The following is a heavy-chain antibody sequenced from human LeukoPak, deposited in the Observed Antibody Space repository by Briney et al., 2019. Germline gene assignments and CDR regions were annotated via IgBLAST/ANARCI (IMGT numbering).Heavy chain of an antibody. CDR2: ISAYNGNT. D-gene: IGHD2-21*02. CDR3: AEGAYCGGDCYWNWFDP. V-gene: IGHV1-18*01. J-gene: IGHJ5*02. Sequence: VASVKVSCKASGYTFTSYGISWVRQAPGQGLEWMGWISAYNGNTNYAQKFQGRVTITADKSTSTAHMELSSLRSEDTAVYYCAEGAYCGGDCYWNWFDPWGQGTLVTVSS. CDR1: GYTFTSYG.